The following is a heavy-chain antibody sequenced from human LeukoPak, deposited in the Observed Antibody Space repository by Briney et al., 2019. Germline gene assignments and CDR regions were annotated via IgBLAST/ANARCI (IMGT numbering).Heavy chain of an antibody. CDR3: ARDYYGSGSPMDV. Sequence: SETLSLTCAVYGGSFSGYYWSWIRQPPGKGLEWIGEINHSGSTNYNPSLKSRVTISVDTSKNQFSLKLSSVTAADTAVYYCARDYYGSGSPMDVWGKGTTVTISS. CDR1: GGSFSGYY. J-gene: IGHJ6*03. V-gene: IGHV4-34*01. D-gene: IGHD3-10*01. CDR2: INHSGST.